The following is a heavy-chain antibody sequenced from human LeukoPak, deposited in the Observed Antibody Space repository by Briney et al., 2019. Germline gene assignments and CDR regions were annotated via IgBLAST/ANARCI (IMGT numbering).Heavy chain of an antibody. CDR3: ARDASRGFDS. J-gene: IGHJ4*02. D-gene: IGHD5-24*01. CDR1: GFTFSRYW. V-gene: IGHV3-7*01. CDR2: IKDDGRQK. Sequence: GGSLRLSCAPSGFTFSRYWMIWVRQPPGRGREWVASIKDDGRQKYYLDSVRGRFTVSRDNAKNSVYLQMDSLRAEDTGLYYCARDASRGFDSWGQGTLVTVSS.